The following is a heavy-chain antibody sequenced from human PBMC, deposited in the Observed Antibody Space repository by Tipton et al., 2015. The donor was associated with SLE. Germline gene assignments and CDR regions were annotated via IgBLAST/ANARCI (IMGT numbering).Heavy chain of an antibody. CDR3: AGDLWYGGNSAPHAFDI. Sequence: TLSLTCAVSGYSISSGYYWGWIRQPPGKGLEWIGYIYYSGSTNYNPSLKSRVTISVDTSKNQFSLKLSSVTAADTAVYYCAGDLWYGGNSAPHAFDIWGQGTMVTVSS. D-gene: IGHD4-23*01. CDR2: IYYSGST. CDR1: GYSISSGYY. J-gene: IGHJ3*02. V-gene: IGHV4-61*01.